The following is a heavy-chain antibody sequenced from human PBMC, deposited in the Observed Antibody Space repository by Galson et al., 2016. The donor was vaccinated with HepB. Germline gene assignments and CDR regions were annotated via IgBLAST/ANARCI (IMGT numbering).Heavy chain of an antibody. CDR3: ARVGAFEAY. CDR1: GYSFIDYY. V-gene: IGHV1-46*01. D-gene: IGHD4-17*01. Sequence: SVKVSCKASGYSFIDYYMHWVRQTPGQGIEWVGIINPRRGIISYAQKFQGRFTMTRDTSTSTVYMELTSLTSDDTAVYYCARVGAFEAYWGQGTLVSVSS. CDR2: INPRRGII. J-gene: IGHJ4*02.